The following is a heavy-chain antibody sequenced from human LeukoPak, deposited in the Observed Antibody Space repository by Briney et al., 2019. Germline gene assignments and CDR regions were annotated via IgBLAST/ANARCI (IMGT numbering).Heavy chain of an antibody. J-gene: IGHJ6*02. CDR1: GFTFSSSW. CDR3: ARDWALTWSYGMDV. V-gene: IGHV3-74*01. Sequence: GGSLSLSCAASGFTFSSSWIHWVGQAPGKGLGWSSLINSDGSSTSYADSVKGRFTISRDNAKNTLYLQMNSLRAEDTAVYYCARDWALTWSYGMDVWGQGTTVTVSS. CDR2: INSDGSST. D-gene: IGHD2-15*01.